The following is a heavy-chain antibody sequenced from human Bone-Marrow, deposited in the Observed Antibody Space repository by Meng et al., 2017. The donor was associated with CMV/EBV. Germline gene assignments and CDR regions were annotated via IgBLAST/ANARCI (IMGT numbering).Heavy chain of an antibody. Sequence: ASVKVSCKASGYTFTGYYMHWVRQAPGQGLEWMGWINPNSGGTNYAQKFQGRVTMTRDTSISTAYMELSRLRSDDTAVYYCARARDIVVVPAAILGWGYAYWGQGTLVPVSS. CDR2: INPNSGGT. V-gene: IGHV1-2*02. CDR1: GYTFTGYY. CDR3: ARARDIVVVPAAILGWGYAY. D-gene: IGHD2-2*02. J-gene: IGHJ4*02.